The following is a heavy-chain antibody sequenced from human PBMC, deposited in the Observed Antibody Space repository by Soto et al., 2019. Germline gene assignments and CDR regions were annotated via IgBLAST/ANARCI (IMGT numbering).Heavy chain of an antibody. J-gene: IGHJ6*02. CDR1: GFSFGDYA. CDR3: ARDIGVELTHHYGMDV. CDR2: ISWNSVTT. V-gene: IGHV3-9*01. Sequence: PGGSLRLSCAASGFSFGDYAMHWVRQAPGKGLEWVSGISWNSVTTEYADSVKGRFTISRDNAQNSLSLQMNSLRPDDTAFYYCARDIGVELTHHYGMDVWGQGTTVTVSS. D-gene: IGHD3-3*01.